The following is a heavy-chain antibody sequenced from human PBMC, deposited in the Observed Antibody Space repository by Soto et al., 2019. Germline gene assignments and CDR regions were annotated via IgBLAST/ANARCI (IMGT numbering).Heavy chain of an antibody. Sequence: QVQLQESGPGLVKPSQTLSLTCTVSGGSISSGGYYWSWIRQHPGKGLEWIGYIYYSGSTYYNPSLKSRVIISVDASKNPFSLKLSSVTAADTAVYSCARLDYNDAFDIWGQGAMVPVSS. CDR1: GGSISSGGYY. J-gene: IGHJ3*02. CDR2: IYYSGST. V-gene: IGHV4-31*03. CDR3: ARLDYNDAFDI. D-gene: IGHD1-1*01.